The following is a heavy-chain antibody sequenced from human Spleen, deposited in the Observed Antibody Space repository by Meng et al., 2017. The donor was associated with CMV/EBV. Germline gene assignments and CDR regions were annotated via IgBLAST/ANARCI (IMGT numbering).Heavy chain of an antibody. J-gene: IGHJ6*02. CDR1: GFTFSSYS. CDR3: ARESSTSYVLDV. CDR2: ISSSGAYT. V-gene: IGHV3-21*01. Sequence: GESLKISCAASGFTFSSYSMSWVRQAPGKGLEWVSSISSSGAYTYYPESVKGRFTISRDNAKNSVSLQMNSLRAEETAMYFCARESSTSYVLDVWGQGTTVTVSS. D-gene: IGHD2-15*01.